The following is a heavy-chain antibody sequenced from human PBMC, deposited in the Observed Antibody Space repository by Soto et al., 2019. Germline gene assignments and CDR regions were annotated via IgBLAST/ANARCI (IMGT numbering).Heavy chain of an antibody. D-gene: IGHD5-12*01. CDR1: GYTFTSYG. J-gene: IGHJ6*02. CDR3: ARLSLWLRFTTRYYDGMDV. V-gene: IGHV1-18*01. Sequence: ASVKVSCKASGYTFTSYGISWVRQAPGQGLEWMGWISAYNGNTNYAQKLQGRVTMTTDTSTSTAYMELRSLRSDDTAVYYCARLSLWLRFTTRYYDGMDVWGQGTTVTVSS. CDR2: ISAYNGNT.